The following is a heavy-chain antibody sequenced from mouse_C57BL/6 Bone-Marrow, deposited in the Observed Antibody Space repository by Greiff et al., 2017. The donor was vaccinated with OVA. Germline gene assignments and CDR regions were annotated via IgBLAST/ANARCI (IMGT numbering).Heavy chain of an antibody. CDR3: ARGLRLPIYYAMDY. Sequence: VKVVESGPGLVAPSQSLSITCTVSGFSLTSYAISWVRQPPGKGLEWLGVIWTGGGTNYNSALKSRLSISKDNSKSQVFLKMNSLQTDDTARYYCARGLRLPIYYAMDYWGQGTSVTVSS. V-gene: IGHV2-9-1*01. CDR2: IWTGGGT. J-gene: IGHJ4*01. D-gene: IGHD3-2*02. CDR1: GFSLTSYA.